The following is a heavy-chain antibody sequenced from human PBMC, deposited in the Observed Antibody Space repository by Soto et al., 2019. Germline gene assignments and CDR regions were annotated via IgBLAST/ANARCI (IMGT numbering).Heavy chain of an antibody. V-gene: IGHV1-18*04. J-gene: IGHJ6*02. CDR3: ARWGYCSSTSCYPYYYYYGMDV. D-gene: IGHD2-2*01. Sequence: ASVKVSCKASGYTFTSYGISWVRQAPGQGLEWMGWISAYNGNTNYAQKLQGRVTMTTDTSTSTAYMELRSLRSDDTAVYYCARWGYCSSTSCYPYYYYYGMDVWGQGTTVTVSS. CDR1: GYTFTSYG. CDR2: ISAYNGNT.